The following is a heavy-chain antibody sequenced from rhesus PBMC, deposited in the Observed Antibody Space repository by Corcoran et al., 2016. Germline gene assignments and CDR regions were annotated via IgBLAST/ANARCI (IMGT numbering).Heavy chain of an antibody. CDR2: IYGNSAST. CDR1: GGSISGYYY. D-gene: IGHD5-42*01. CDR3: ARDRGYSNYFDY. J-gene: IGHJ4*01. Sequence: QVQLQQWGEGLVKPSETLSLTCAVYGGSISGYYYWRWIRQHPGKGLEWIGYIYGNSASTNYNPSLKNRVTISKDTSKNQFSLKLSSVTAADTAVYYCARDRGYSNYFDYWGQGVLVTVSS. V-gene: IGHV4-73*01.